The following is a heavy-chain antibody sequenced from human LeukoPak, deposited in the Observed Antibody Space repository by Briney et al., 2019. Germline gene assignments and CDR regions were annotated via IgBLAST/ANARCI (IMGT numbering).Heavy chain of an antibody. D-gene: IGHD3-10*01. CDR1: GGSISGSSYY. J-gene: IGHJ6*03. CDR2: IYYSGST. CDR3: ARVGDLYRAHRVRGLSPDYYYMDV. Sequence: SETLSLTCTVSGGSISGSSYYWGWIRQPPGKGLEWIGGIYYSGSTYYNPSLKSRVTISVDASKNQFSLTVSSLTAADTAVYYCARVGDLYRAHRVRGLSPDYYYMDVWGKGTTVTVSS. V-gene: IGHV4-39*07.